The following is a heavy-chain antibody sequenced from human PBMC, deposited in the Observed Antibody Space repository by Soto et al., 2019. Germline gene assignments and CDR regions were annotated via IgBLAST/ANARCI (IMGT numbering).Heavy chain of an antibody. CDR3: ARRNPQLDDDFDI. V-gene: IGHV3-30-3*01. CDR2: ISYDGSNK. D-gene: IGHD6-13*01. Sequence: QVQLVESGGGVVQPGRSLRLSCAASGFTFSSYAMHWVRQAPGKGLEWVAVISYDGSNKYYADSVKGRFTISRDNSKNTLYLQMHSLRAEDTAVYYCARRNPQLDDDFDIWGQGTMVTVSS. J-gene: IGHJ3*02. CDR1: GFTFSSYA.